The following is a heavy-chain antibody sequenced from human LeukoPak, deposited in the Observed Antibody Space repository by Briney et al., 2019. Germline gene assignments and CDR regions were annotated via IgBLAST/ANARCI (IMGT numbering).Heavy chain of an antibody. Sequence: PGGSLRLSCAASGFTFSSYTMTWVRQAPGKGLEWVSGISGSGDSTYCADSVKGRFTISRDNSKNILYLQMNSLRAEDTAVYYCAKDRCSNGIGCLYYYMDVWGKGTTVTISS. CDR3: AKDRCSNGIGCLYYYMDV. D-gene: IGHD2-2*01. V-gene: IGHV3-23*01. CDR1: GFTFSSYT. J-gene: IGHJ6*03. CDR2: ISGSGDST.